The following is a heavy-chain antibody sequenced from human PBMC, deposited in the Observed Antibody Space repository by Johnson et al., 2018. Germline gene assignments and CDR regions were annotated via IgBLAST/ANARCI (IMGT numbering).Heavy chain of an antibody. V-gene: IGHV3-23*01. Sequence: QPGGSLRLSCTASGFXVSGHYMSWVRQAPGKGLEWVSAISGSGGSTYYADSVKGRVTISRDNSKNQLYLQMNSLRAEDTAVYYCATDHFRGAYFQHWGQGTLVTVSS. CDR3: ATDHFRGAYFQH. D-gene: IGHD3-10*01. J-gene: IGHJ1*01. CDR2: ISGSGGST. CDR1: GFXVSGHY.